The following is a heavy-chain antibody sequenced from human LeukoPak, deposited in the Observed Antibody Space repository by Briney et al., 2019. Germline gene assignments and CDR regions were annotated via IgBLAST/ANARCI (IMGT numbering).Heavy chain of an antibody. Sequence: SETLSLTCTVSGGSVSSGGYYWSWIRQPPGKGLEWIGYIYYSGSTNYNPSLKSRVTISVDTSKNQFSLKLSSVTAADTAVYYCARGDCSSTSCPIGWFDPWGQGTLVTVSS. J-gene: IGHJ5*02. D-gene: IGHD2-2*01. CDR2: IYYSGST. V-gene: IGHV4-61*08. CDR1: GGSVSSGGYY. CDR3: ARGDCSSTSCPIGWFDP.